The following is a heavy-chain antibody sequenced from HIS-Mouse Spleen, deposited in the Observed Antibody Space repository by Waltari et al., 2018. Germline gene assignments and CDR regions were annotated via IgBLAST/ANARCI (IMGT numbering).Heavy chain of an antibody. Sequence: QLQLQESGPGLVKPSETLSLTCTASGGSISSSRYYWGWIRQPPGKGLEWIGSIYYSGSTYYNPSLKSRVTISVDTSKNQFSLKLSSVTAADTAVYYCASILSSGYYYYYYGMDVWGQGTTVTVSS. CDR3: ASILSSGYYYYYYGMDV. V-gene: IGHV4-39*01. CDR2: IYYSGST. CDR1: GGSISSSRYY. J-gene: IGHJ6*02. D-gene: IGHD3-22*01.